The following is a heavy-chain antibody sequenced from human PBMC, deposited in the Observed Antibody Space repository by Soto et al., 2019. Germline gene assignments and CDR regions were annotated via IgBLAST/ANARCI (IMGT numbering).Heavy chain of an antibody. CDR2: ISGRGDAT. Sequence: PGGSLRLSCAASGFSFSRYLMTWVRQTPGQGLEWVSSISGRGDATYYADSVKGRFTISRDNSKNTLFLQMNSLGAGDTAVYYCAKDPILTTPPSFDPWGQGTLVTVSS. J-gene: IGHJ5*02. CDR1: GFSFSRYL. CDR3: AKDPILTTPPSFDP. V-gene: IGHV3-23*01. D-gene: IGHD3-9*01.